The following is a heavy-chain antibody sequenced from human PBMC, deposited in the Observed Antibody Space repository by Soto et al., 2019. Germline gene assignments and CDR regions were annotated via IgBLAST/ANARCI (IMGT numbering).Heavy chain of an antibody. V-gene: IGHV4-59*01. CDR3: ARGIHDTTGYYTRIFDY. CDR1: GDSISSYY. J-gene: IGHJ4*02. CDR2: IHYSGST. D-gene: IGHD3-22*01. Sequence: SETLSLTCTVSGDSISSYYWSWIRQPPGKGLEWIGYIHYSGSTKCNPSLESRVTISVDTSKNQLSLKLSSVTAADTAVYYCARGIHDTTGYYTRIFDYWGQGTLVTVSS.